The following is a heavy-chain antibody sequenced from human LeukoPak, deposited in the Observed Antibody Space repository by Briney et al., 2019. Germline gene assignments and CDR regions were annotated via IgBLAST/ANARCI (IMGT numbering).Heavy chain of an antibody. CDR2: ISSSGTYL. CDR3: TKAHAVFGDPLDY. V-gene: IGHV3-21*04. J-gene: IGHJ4*02. CDR1: GFTFSNYA. D-gene: IGHD3-3*01. Sequence: GGSLRLSCAASGFTFSNYAMHWVRQAPGKGLEWVSSISSSGTYLYYADSVKGRFTISRDNSENTLYLQMNSLRAEDTAVYYCTKAHAVFGDPLDYWGQGALVTVSS.